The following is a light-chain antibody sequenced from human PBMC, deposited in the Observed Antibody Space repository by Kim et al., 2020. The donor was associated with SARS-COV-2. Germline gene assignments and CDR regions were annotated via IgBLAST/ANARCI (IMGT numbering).Light chain of an antibody. Sequence: PGQSVTISCTGTSSDVGGYNYVSWYQQHPGKAPKLIIYEVSKRPSGVPDRFSGSKSGNTASLTVSGLQAGDEAEYYCSSYAGSNNVFGTGTQLTVL. J-gene: IGLJ1*01. V-gene: IGLV2-8*01. CDR2: EVS. CDR3: SSYAGSNNV. CDR1: SSDVGGYNY.